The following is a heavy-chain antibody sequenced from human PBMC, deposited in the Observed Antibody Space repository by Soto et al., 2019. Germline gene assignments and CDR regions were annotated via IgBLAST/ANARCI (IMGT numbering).Heavy chain of an antibody. V-gene: IGHV1-69*13. CDR2: IIPIFGTA. CDR3: ARDGYCSGGSCSYYGMDV. CDR1: GGTFSSYA. J-gene: IGHJ6*02. Sequence: SVKVSCKASGGTFSSYAISWVRQAPGQGLEWMGGIIPIFGTANYAQKFQGRVTITADESTSTAYMELSSLRSEDTAVYYCARDGYCSGGSCSYYGMDVWGQGTTVTVSS. D-gene: IGHD2-15*01.